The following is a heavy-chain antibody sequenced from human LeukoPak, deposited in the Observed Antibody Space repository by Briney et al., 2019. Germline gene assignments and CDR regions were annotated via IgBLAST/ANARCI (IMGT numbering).Heavy chain of an antibody. D-gene: IGHD1-7*01. Sequence: ASVKFSCKASGGTFSSYAISWVRQAPGQGLEWMGGIIPIFGTANYAQKFQGRVTITADESTSTAYMELSSLRSEDTAVYYCARDYTLTLGTTTYFQHWGQGTLVTVSS. CDR3: ARDYTLTLGTTTYFQH. CDR1: GGTFSSYA. CDR2: IIPIFGTA. V-gene: IGHV1-69*13. J-gene: IGHJ1*01.